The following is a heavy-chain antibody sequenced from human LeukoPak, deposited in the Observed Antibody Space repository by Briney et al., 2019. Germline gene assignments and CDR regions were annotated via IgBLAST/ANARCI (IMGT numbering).Heavy chain of an antibody. V-gene: IGHV1-69*05. J-gene: IGHJ5*02. CDR2: IIPIFGTA. CDR3: ARVLRSHYYDSSASEDWFDP. Sequence: GASVKVSCKAFGGTFSSYAISWVRQAPGQGLEWMGGIIPIFGTANYAQKFQGRVTITTDESTSTAYMELSSLRSEDTAVYYCARVLRSHYYDSSASEDWFDPWGQGTLVTVSS. CDR1: GGTFSSYA. D-gene: IGHD3-22*01.